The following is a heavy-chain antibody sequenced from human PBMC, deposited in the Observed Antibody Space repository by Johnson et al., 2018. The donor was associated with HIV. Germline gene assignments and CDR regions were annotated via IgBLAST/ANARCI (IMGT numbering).Heavy chain of an antibody. D-gene: IGHD3-10*01. CDR2: IYSGGST. CDR1: AFTVSSNY. J-gene: IGHJ3*02. CDR3: ARAEGEDDAFDI. Sequence: EVQLVESGGGLVQPGGSLRLSCAASAFTVSSNYMSWVRQAPGKGLEWVSVIYSGGSTSYADSVKGRFTISRDISNNTLYLQMNSLRAEDTAVYYCARAEGEDDAFDIWGQGTMVTVSS. V-gene: IGHV3-66*01.